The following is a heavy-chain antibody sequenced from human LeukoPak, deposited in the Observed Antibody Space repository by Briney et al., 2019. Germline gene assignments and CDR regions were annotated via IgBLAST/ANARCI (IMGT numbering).Heavy chain of an antibody. V-gene: IGHV1-18*01. Sequence: ASVKVSCKASGYTFTSYGINWVRQAPGQGLEWMGWISTYNGHTNYAQKFQGRVTITADKSTSTAYMELSGLRSEDTAVYYCAIIKVAAAGSKSNWFDPWGQGTLVTVSS. D-gene: IGHD6-13*01. J-gene: IGHJ5*02. CDR2: ISTYNGHT. CDR1: GYTFTSYG. CDR3: AIIKVAAAGSKSNWFDP.